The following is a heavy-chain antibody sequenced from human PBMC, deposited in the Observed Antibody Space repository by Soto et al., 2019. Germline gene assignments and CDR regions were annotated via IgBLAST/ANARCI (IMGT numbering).Heavy chain of an antibody. D-gene: IGHD3-10*01. CDR3: ASSEFH. CDR1: GGSISSGGYS. Sequence: SETLSLTCAVSGGSISSGGYSWTWIRQPPGKGLEWIGYMYHSGSTYYNPSLKSRVTISVDTSKNQFSLELSSVTAADTAVYYCASSEFHWGQGTLVTVSS. J-gene: IGHJ4*02. CDR2: MYHSGST. V-gene: IGHV4-30-2*01.